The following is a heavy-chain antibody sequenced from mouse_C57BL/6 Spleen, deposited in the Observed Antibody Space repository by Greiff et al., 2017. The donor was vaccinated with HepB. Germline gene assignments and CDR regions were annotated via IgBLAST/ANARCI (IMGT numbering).Heavy chain of an antibody. Sequence: EVHLVESGGGLVKPGGSLKLSCAASGFTFSSYAMSWVRQTPEKRLEWVATISDGGSYTYYPDNVKGRFTISRDNAKNNLYLQMSHLKSEDTAMYYCARVGGNSYFDYWGQGTTLTVSS. D-gene: IGHD2-1*01. CDR3: ARVGGNSYFDY. J-gene: IGHJ2*01. CDR1: GFTFSSYA. CDR2: ISDGGSYT. V-gene: IGHV5-4*01.